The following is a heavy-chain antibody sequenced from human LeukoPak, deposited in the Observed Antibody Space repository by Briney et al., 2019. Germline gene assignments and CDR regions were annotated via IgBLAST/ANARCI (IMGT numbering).Heavy chain of an antibody. CDR2: IYHSGST. CDR3: ARVTTGDAFDI. CDR1: GYSIYSGYY. Sequence: SETLSLTCTVSGYSIYSGYYWGWIRQPPGTGLEWIGNIYHSGSTYYNPSLKSRVTISVDTSKNQFSLKLSSVTAADTAVYYCARVTTGDAFDIWGQGTMITVSS. D-gene: IGHD4-11*01. V-gene: IGHV4-38-2*02. J-gene: IGHJ3*02.